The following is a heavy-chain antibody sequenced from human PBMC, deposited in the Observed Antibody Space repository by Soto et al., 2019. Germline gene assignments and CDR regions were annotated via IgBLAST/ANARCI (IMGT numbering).Heavy chain of an antibody. Sequence: QLQLQESGSGLVKPSQTLSLTCAVSGGSISSGGYSWSWIRQPPGKGLEWIGYIYHCGSTYYNPSLTSRVTIAVDRSKNQVSRKLSSVPAADPAVYYCARVPDRWGQGTLVTVSS. V-gene: IGHV4-30-2*01. CDR3: ARVPDR. J-gene: IGHJ5*02. D-gene: IGHD2-2*01. CDR2: IYHCGST. CDR1: GGSISSGGYS.